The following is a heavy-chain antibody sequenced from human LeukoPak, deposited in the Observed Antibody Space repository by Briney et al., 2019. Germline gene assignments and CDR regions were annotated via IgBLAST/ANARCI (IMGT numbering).Heavy chain of an antibody. CDR2: IIPIFGTA. V-gene: IGHV1-69*06. D-gene: IGHD6-19*01. CDR1: GGTFSSYA. Sequence: ASVKVSCKASGGTFSSYAISWVRQAPGQGLEWMGGIIPIFGTANYAQKFQGRVTITADKSTSTAYMELSSLRSDDTAVYYCARDRAIGGQWLASDAFDIWGQGTMVTVSS. J-gene: IGHJ3*02. CDR3: ARDRAIGGQWLASDAFDI.